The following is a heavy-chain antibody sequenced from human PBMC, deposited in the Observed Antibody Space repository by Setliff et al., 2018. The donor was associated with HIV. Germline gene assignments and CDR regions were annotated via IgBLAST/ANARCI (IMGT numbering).Heavy chain of an antibody. D-gene: IGHD2-21*01. J-gene: IGHJ6*02. Sequence: SETLSLTCTVSSGSISGDNWWSWVRQPPGKGVEWIGEIYHRGSTNYNPSLKSRVTISVDKSKNQFSLKLTSVTAADTAVYYCARSYCGGGLCFRGLDLWGQGTTVTVSS. CDR3: ARSYCGGGLCFRGLDL. CDR1: SGSISGDNW. V-gene: IGHV4-4*02. CDR2: IYHRGST.